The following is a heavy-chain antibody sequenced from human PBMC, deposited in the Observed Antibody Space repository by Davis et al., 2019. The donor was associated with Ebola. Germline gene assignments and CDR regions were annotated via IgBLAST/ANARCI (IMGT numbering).Heavy chain of an antibody. CDR2: INHSGST. CDR1: GGSISSGSYY. V-gene: IGHV4-39*01. CDR3: ARHGQQWLVNNWFDP. D-gene: IGHD6-19*01. J-gene: IGHJ5*02. Sequence: SETLSLTCAVSGGSISSGSYYWGWIRQPPGKGLEWIGEINHSGSTNYNPSLKSRVTISLDTSKSQFSLKLNSLTAADTAVYYCARHGQQWLVNNWFDPWGQGTRVIVSS.